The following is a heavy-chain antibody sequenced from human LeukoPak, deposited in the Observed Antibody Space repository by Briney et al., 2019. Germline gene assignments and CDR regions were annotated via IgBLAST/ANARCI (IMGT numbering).Heavy chain of an antibody. D-gene: IGHD1-26*01. CDR2: ITASGTAM. Sequence: GGSLRLSCAASGFTFSSYSMNWVRQAPGKGLEWVSHITASGTAMFYADSVKGRFTISRDNAKNSLYLQMNSLRDENTAVYYCASSGSYRFDYWGQGTLVTVSS. CDR3: ASSGSYRFDY. CDR1: GFTFSSYS. J-gene: IGHJ4*02. V-gene: IGHV3-48*02.